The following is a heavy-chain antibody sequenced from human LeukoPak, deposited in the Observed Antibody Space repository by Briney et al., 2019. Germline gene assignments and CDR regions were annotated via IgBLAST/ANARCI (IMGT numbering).Heavy chain of an antibody. Sequence: GGSLRLSCAASGFTFSSYGMHWVRQAPGKGLEWVAVIWYGGSNKYYADSVKGRFTISRDNSKNTLYLQMNSLRAEDTAVYYCARVFGYYYYGMDVWGQGTTVTVSS. CDR2: IWYGGSNK. D-gene: IGHD3-16*01. CDR1: GFTFSSYG. J-gene: IGHJ6*02. CDR3: ARVFGYYYYGMDV. V-gene: IGHV3-33*01.